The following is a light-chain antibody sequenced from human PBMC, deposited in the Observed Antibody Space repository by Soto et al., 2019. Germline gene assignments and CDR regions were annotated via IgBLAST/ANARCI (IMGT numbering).Light chain of an antibody. V-gene: IGKV3D-20*01. CDR2: DAS. CDR3: QQYGSSRLT. CDR1: QSVSSSY. Sequence: EIVLTQSPATLSLSPGERATLSCGASQSVSSSYLAWYQQKHGLAPRLLIYDASSRATGIPDRFSGSGSGTDFTLTISRLEPEDFAVYYCQQYGSSRLTFGGGTKVDIK. J-gene: IGKJ4*01.